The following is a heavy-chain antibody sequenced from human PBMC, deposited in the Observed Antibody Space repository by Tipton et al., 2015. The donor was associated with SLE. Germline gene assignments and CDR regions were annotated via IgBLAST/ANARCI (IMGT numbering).Heavy chain of an antibody. V-gene: IGHV4-61*05. CDR3: GRGATTWRGAIYGMDV. D-gene: IGHD1-1*01. Sequence: TLSLTCTVSGDSISSNTHYWGWIRQPPGKGLEWIGYIYSSGSTNYNPSLKSRVTISIDVSKNQFSLKLPSVTAAGTAVYYCGRGATTWRGAIYGMDVWGQGTTVTVSS. J-gene: IGHJ6*02. CDR2: IYSSGST. CDR1: GDSISSNTHY.